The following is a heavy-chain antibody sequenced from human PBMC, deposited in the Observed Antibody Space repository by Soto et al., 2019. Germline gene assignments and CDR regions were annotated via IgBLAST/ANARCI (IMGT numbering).Heavy chain of an antibody. J-gene: IGHJ6*02. D-gene: IGHD2-2*01. CDR2: ISYDGSNK. CDR3: ARDGEYCSSTSCYLIPYYYGMDV. Sequence: GGSLRLSCAASGFTFSSYAMHWVRQAPGKGLEWVAVISYDGSNKYYADSVKGRFTISRDNSKNTLYLQMNSLRAEDTAVYYCARDGEYCSSTSCYLIPYYYGMDVWGQGTTVTVSS. V-gene: IGHV3-30-3*01. CDR1: GFTFSSYA.